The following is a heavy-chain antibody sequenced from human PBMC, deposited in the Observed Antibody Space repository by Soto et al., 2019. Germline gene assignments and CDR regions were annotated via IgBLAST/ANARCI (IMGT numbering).Heavy chain of an antibody. D-gene: IGHD3-22*01. Sequence: QVQLVQSGAEVKKPGASVKVSCKASGYTFTGYYMHWVRQAPGQGLEWMGWINPNSGGTNYAQKFQGRVTMTRDTSISTAYIELSRLRSDDTAVYYCARDLYDYYDSSGYGMDVWGQGTTVTVSS. CDR2: INPNSGGT. J-gene: IGHJ6*02. CDR3: ARDLYDYYDSSGYGMDV. V-gene: IGHV1-2*02. CDR1: GYTFTGYY.